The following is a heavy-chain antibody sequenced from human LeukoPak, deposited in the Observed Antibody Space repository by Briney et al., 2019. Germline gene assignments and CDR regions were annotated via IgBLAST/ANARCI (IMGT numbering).Heavy chain of an antibody. CDR1: GGFFSGYY. J-gene: IGHJ4*02. V-gene: IGHV4-34*01. D-gene: IGHD1-14*01. Sequence: PSETLSLTCAVYGGFFSGYYWSWIRQPPGKGLEWIGEINHSGSTNYNPSLKSRVTISVDTSKNQFSLKLSSVTAADTAVYYCARETRQTVVTDYWGQGTLVTVSS. CDR2: INHSGST. CDR3: ARETRQTVVTDY.